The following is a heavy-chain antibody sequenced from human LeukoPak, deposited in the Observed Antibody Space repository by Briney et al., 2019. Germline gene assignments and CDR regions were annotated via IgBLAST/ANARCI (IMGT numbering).Heavy chain of an antibody. CDR2: ISSNGGTT. Sequence: PGGSLRLSCAASGFTFSSYAMSWVRQAPGKGLEYVSAISSNGGTTYYGNSVKGRFTISRDNSKNTLYLQMGSLRAEDMAVYYCARSWSGSYYDNWGQGTLVTVSS. CDR1: GFTFSSYA. V-gene: IGHV3-64*01. CDR3: ARSWSGSYYDN. D-gene: IGHD3-10*01. J-gene: IGHJ4*02.